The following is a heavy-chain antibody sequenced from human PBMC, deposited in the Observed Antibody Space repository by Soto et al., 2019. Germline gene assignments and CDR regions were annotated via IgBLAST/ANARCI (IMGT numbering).Heavy chain of an antibody. CDR1: GFTFSSYA. CDR2: ISGSGGST. Sequence: PGGSLRLSCAASGFTFSSYAMSWVRQAPGKGLEWVSAISGSGGSTYYADSVKGRFTISRDNSKNTLYLQMNSLRAEDTAAYYCAKEGSEDYVWGSYGLRLLFRGWFDPWGQGTLVTVSS. V-gene: IGHV3-23*01. CDR3: AKEGSEDYVWGSYGLRLLFRGWFDP. D-gene: IGHD3-16*01. J-gene: IGHJ5*02.